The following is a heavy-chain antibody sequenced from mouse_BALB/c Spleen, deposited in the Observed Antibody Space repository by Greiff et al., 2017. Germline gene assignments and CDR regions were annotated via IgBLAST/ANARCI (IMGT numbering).Heavy chain of an antibody. CDR2: ISSGGST. CDR1: GFTFSSYA. CDR3: AIGRCYGSSDYFDY. D-gene: IGHD1-1*01. J-gene: IGHJ2*01. V-gene: IGHV5-6-5*01. Sequence: EVKLMESGGGLVKPGGSLKLSCAASGFTFSSYAMSWVRQTPEKRLEWVASISSGGSTYYPDSVKGRFTISRDNARNILYLQMSSLRSEDTAMYYCAIGRCYGSSDYFDYWGQGTTLTVSS.